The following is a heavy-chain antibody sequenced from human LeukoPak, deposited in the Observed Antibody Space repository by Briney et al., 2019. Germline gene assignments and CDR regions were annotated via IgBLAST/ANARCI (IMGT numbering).Heavy chain of an antibody. J-gene: IGHJ4*02. CDR2: IIPIFGTA. V-gene: IGHV1-69*13. CDR1: GGTFSSYA. CDR3: ARAPSGFTYGPGDH. D-gene: IGHD5-18*01. Sequence: SVKVSCKASGGTFSSYAISWVRQAPGQGLEWMGGIIPIFGTANYAQKFQGRVTITAVESMSTAYMELSSLRSEDTAVYYCARAPSGFTYGPGDHWGQGTLVTVSS.